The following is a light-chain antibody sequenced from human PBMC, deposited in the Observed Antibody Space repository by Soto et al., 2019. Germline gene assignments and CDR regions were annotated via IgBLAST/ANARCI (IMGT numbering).Light chain of an antibody. CDR2: EVS. V-gene: IGLV2-8*01. CDR3: SSYAGSNNYV. Sequence: QSVLTQPPSASGSPGQSVTISCTGTSSVVGGYNYVSWYQQHPGKAPKLMIYEVSKRPSGVPDRFSGSKSGNTASLTVSGLQAEDEADYYCSSYAGSNNYVFGTATKVTVL. CDR1: SSVVGGYNY. J-gene: IGLJ1*01.